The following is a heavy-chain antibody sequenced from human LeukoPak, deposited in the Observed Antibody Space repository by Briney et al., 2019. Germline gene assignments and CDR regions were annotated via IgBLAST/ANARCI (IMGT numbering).Heavy chain of an antibody. CDR2: ISSRSSPT. CDR3: AGYYYDSSGLP. CDR1: GFSFSSYS. Sequence: PGGSLRLSCAASGFSFSSYSMNWVRQAPGKGLEWVSYISSRSSPTYYADSVKGRFTISRDNSKNTLYLQMNSLRAEDTAVYYCAGYYYDSSGLPWGQGTLVTVSS. V-gene: IGHV3-48*01. D-gene: IGHD3-22*01. J-gene: IGHJ5*02.